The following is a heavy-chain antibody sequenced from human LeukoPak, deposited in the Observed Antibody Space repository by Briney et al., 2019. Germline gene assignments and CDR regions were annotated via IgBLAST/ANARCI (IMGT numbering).Heavy chain of an antibody. CDR1: GGSISSSSYY. CDR2: IYYSGST. CDR3: ARDVDTAMAHLFDY. J-gene: IGHJ4*02. V-gene: IGHV4-39*07. Sequence: SETLSLTCTVSGGSISSSSYYWGWTRPPPGKGLEWIGSIYYSGSTYYNPSLKSRVTISVDTSKNQFSLKLSSVTAADTAVYYCARDVDTAMAHLFDYWGQGTLVTVSS. D-gene: IGHD5-18*01.